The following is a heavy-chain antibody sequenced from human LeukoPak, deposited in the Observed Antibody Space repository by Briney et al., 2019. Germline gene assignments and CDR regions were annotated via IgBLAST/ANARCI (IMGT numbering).Heavy chain of an antibody. J-gene: IGHJ4*02. Sequence: GGSLRLSCAASGFTFSSYAMSWVRQAPGKGLEWVSAISGSGGSTYYADSVKGRFTISRDNSKNTLYLQMNSLRAEDTAVYYCAKDSRFLEWSMPDYWGQGTLVTVSS. V-gene: IGHV3-23*01. CDR1: GFTFSSYA. D-gene: IGHD3-3*01. CDR2: ISGSGGST. CDR3: AKDSRFLEWSMPDY.